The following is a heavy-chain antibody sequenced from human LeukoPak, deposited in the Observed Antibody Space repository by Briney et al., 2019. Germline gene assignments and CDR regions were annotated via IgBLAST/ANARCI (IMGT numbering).Heavy chain of an antibody. D-gene: IGHD6-13*01. J-gene: IGHJ6*04. Sequence: PGGSLRLSCAASGFTFSNHGMHWVRQAPGKGPEWVALIWYDGSNKYYGDSVKGRFTISRDNSKNTVYLQINSLRAEDTAVYYCARDFVGIAAPEGWGKGTTVTVSS. V-gene: IGHV3-33*01. CDR1: GFTFSNHG. CDR3: ARDFVGIAAPEG. CDR2: IWYDGSNK.